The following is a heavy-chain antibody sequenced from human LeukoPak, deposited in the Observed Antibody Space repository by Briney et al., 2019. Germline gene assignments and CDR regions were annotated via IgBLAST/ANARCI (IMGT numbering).Heavy chain of an antibody. CDR3: AKKARYCSGGYCYADVDY. CDR1: GLPFSSSG. CDR2: IGYDGSNK. Sequence: PGVSLSLSCGASGLPFSSSGMHWVRQAPGKGREWVAFIGYDGSNKDYAEPVKDRFTISRDNSKNTLFLQMNSLRTEDTAGYHCAKKARYCSGGYCYADVDYWGQGTPVTVSS. J-gene: IGHJ4*02. V-gene: IGHV3-30*02. D-gene: IGHD2-15*01.